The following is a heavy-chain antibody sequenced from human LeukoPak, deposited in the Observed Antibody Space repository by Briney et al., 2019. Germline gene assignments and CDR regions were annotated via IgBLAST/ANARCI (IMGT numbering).Heavy chain of an antibody. CDR3: ARVFSGYSHGYGADYYYGMDV. D-gene: IGHD5-18*01. V-gene: IGHV4-34*01. CDR2: INHSGST. Sequence: PSETLSLTCAVYGGSFSGYYWSWIRQPPGKGLEWIGEINHSGSTNYNPSLRSRVTISVDTSKNQFSLRLSSVTAADTAVYYCARVFSGYSHGYGADYYYGMDVWGQGTTVTVSS. J-gene: IGHJ6*02. CDR1: GGSFSGYY.